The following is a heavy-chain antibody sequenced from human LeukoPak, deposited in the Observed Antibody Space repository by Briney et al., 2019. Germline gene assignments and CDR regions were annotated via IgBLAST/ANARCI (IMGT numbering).Heavy chain of an antibody. V-gene: IGHV1-2*06. CDR1: GSTFTGYY. J-gene: IGHJ1*01. D-gene: IGHD6-13*01. CDR2: INPNSGGT. CDR3: ARDPPLAAAGTKHFQH. Sequence: ASVKVSCKAAGSTFTGYYMHWVRQAPGQGLEWMGRINPNSGGTNYAQKFHGRVTMTRDTSISTAYMELSRLRADDTAVYYCARDPPLAAAGTKHFQHWGQGTLVTVSS.